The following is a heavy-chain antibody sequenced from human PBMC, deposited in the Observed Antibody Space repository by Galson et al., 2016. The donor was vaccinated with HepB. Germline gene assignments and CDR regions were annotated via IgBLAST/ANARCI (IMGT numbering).Heavy chain of an antibody. V-gene: IGHV3-74*01. Sequence: SLRLSCAASGFTFSSSWMHWVRQAPGKGLVWVSRINSDGSSTSYADSVKGRFTVSRDNAQNTPYLQMSSLRGDDTAVYYCVREGGYYDSTGYYLDYWGQGTPVTVSS. CDR1: GFTFSSSW. D-gene: IGHD3-22*01. CDR2: INSDGSST. J-gene: IGHJ4*02. CDR3: VREGGYYDSTGYYLDY.